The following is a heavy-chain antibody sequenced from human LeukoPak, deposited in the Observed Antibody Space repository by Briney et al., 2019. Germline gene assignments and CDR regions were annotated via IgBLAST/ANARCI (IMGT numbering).Heavy chain of an antibody. J-gene: IGHJ2*01. V-gene: IGHV1-69*13. Sequence: SVKVSCKASGGTFSSYAISLVRQAPGQGLEWMGGIIPIFGTANYAQKFQGRVTITADESTSTAYMELSSLRSEDTAVYYCARDQGYGDYPSYWYFDLWGRGTLVTVSS. CDR3: ARDQGYGDYPSYWYFDL. CDR1: GGTFSSYA. CDR2: IIPIFGTA. D-gene: IGHD4-17*01.